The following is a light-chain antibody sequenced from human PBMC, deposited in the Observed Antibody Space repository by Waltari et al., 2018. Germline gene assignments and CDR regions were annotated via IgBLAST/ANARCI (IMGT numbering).Light chain of an antibody. V-gene: IGKV1-17*01. CDR3: LQQNSVPRT. CDR1: QDIRND. J-gene: IGKJ1*01. Sequence: DIQLPQSPSSLSASLGDRVTLTCRASQDIRNDLGWYPQKPRKAPESLIYAASSLQSGVPSRFSGSGAGTEVTLTSSILQPADFATYYCLQQNSVPRTFGQGPKVEIK. CDR2: AAS.